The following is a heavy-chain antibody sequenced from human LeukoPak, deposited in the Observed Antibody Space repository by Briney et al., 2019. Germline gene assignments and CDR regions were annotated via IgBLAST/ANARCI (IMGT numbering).Heavy chain of an antibody. D-gene: IGHD1-26*01. CDR2: IYSSGST. Sequence: SETLSLTCTVSGGSISNYYWSWIRQPAGKGLEWIGRIYSSGSTNYNPSLKSRVTMSVDTSKNQFSLQLSSVTAADTAVYYCSRESGPYCPFGHWGQGTLVAVTS. CDR1: GGSISNYY. J-gene: IGHJ5*02. V-gene: IGHV4-4*07. CDR3: SRESGPYCPFGH.